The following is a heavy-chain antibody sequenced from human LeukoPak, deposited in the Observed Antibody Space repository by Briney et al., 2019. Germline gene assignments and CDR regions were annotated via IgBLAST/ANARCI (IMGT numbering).Heavy chain of an antibody. CDR2: IRYDGSNK. CDR1: GFTFSSYG. D-gene: IGHD3-22*01. J-gene: IGHJ4*02. V-gene: IGHV3-30*02. CDR3: AKDYYDSSGHTDYYFDY. Sequence: PGGSLRLSCAASGFTFSSYGMHWVRQAPGKGLEWVAFIRYDGSNKYYADSAKGRFTISRDNSKNTLYLQMNSLRAEDTAVYYCAKDYYDSSGHTDYYFDYWGQGTLVTVSS.